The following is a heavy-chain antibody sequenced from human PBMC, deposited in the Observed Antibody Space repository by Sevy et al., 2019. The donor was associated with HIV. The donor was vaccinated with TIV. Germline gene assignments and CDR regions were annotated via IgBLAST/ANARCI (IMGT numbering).Heavy chain of an antibody. Sequence: SETLSLTCTVSGGSISSGGYYWSWIRQHPGKGLEWIGYIYYSGSTYYNPSLKSRVTISVDTSKNQFSLKLSSVTAADTAVYYCARGITMIVDGNDAFDIWGQWTMVTVS. J-gene: IGHJ3*02. D-gene: IGHD3-22*01. CDR3: ARGITMIVDGNDAFDI. V-gene: IGHV4-31*03. CDR1: GGSISSGGYY. CDR2: IYYSGST.